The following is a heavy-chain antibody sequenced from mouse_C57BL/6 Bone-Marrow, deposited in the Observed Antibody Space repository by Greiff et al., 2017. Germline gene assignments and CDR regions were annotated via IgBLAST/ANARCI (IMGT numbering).Heavy chain of an antibody. J-gene: IGHJ4*01. CDR1: GYTFTDHS. CDR2: ISPRDGST. D-gene: IGHD1-1*01. V-gene: IGHV1-78*01. CDR3: ACYFSYAIDY. Sequence: QVQLQQSDAELVKPGASVKISCKASGYTFTDHSINWMKQSPEKGLEWIGYISPRDGSTKYNEKFKGKDTLTADKSSSTAYMQLNSLTSEDSAVYVCACYFSYAIDYWGQGTSVTVSS.